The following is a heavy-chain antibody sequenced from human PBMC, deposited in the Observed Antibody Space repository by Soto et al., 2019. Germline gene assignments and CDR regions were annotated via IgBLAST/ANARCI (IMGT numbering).Heavy chain of an antibody. Sequence: ASVKVSCKASGYTFTSYYMHWLRQAPGQGLEWMGIINPSGGSTSYAQKFQGRVTMTRDTSTSTVYMELSSLRSEDTAVYYCARGLTIFGVVDYYYGMDVWGQGTTVTVSS. CDR2: INPSGGST. V-gene: IGHV1-46*01. CDR1: GYTFTSYY. J-gene: IGHJ6*02. D-gene: IGHD3-3*01. CDR3: ARGLTIFGVVDYYYGMDV.